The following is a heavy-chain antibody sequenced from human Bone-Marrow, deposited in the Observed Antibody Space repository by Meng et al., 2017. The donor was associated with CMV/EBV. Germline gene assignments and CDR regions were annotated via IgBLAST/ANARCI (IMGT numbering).Heavy chain of an antibody. CDR1: GYTFTGYY. CDR3: ARQRGDSPYYYGMDV. J-gene: IGHJ6*02. Sequence: ASVKVSCKASGYTFTGYYMHWVRQAPGQGLEWMGWINPNSGGTNYAQKFQGRVTMTRDTSISTDYMELSRLRSDDTAVYYCARQRGDSPYYYGMDVWGQGTTVTASS. CDR2: INPNSGGT. V-gene: IGHV1-2*02. D-gene: IGHD4-17*01.